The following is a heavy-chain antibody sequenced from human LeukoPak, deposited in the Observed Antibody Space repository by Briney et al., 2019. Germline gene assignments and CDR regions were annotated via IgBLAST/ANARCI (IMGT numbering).Heavy chain of an antibody. CDR1: GFTFSSYA. CDR2: ITTGGPNT. J-gene: IGHJ4*02. D-gene: IGHD7-27*01. Sequence: GGSLRLSCAASGFTFSSYAMSWVRQAPGKGLKWVSTITTGGPNTYYADSVKGRFTVSRDDSKNTLYLQMNSLRAEDTAVYYCAKDGGLWVSAHWGDSWGRGTLVTVSS. V-gene: IGHV3-23*01. CDR3: AKDGGLWVSAHWGDS.